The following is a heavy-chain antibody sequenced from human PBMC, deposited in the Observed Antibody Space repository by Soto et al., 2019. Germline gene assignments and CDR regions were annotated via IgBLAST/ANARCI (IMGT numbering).Heavy chain of an antibody. Sequence: PGGSLILSWAASGFTFSNCCMHWVRQAPGKGLEWVAVIWYDGRNKYYADSVKGRFTISRDNSKNTLYLQMNSLRAEDTAVYYCARDTYYDILTGSRGANLGYWGQGT. D-gene: IGHD3-9*01. CDR2: IWYDGRNK. J-gene: IGHJ4*02. V-gene: IGHV3-33*01. CDR3: ARDTYYDILTGSRGANLGY. CDR1: GFTFSNCC.